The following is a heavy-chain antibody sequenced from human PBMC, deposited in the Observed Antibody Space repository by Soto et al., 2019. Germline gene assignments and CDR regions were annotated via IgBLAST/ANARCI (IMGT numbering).Heavy chain of an antibody. CDR1: GYSFTSYW. D-gene: IGHD1-1*01. V-gene: IGHV5-51*01. CDR2: IYPGDSET. J-gene: IGHJ6*02. CDR3: ARTSWNDGYYYHGMDV. Sequence: PVESLKISCKGCGYSFTSYWIGRVRQMPGKGLEWMGIIYPGDSETRYSPSFQGQVTISANKSTRTAYLQWSSLKASDTAIYYCARTSWNDGYYYHGMDVWGQGTAVTVSS.